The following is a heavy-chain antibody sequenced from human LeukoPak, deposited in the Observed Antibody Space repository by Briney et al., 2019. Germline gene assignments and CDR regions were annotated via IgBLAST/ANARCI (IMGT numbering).Heavy chain of an antibody. CDR3: ARSPTYYDYVWGSYRSYYFDY. Sequence: ASVKVSCKASGGTFSSYAISWVRQAPGQGLERMGGIIPIFGTANYAQKFQGRVTITTDESTSTAYMELSSLRSEDTAVYYCARSPTYYDYVWGSYRSYYFDYWGQGTLVTVSS. V-gene: IGHV1-69*05. CDR2: IIPIFGTA. CDR1: GGTFSSYA. J-gene: IGHJ4*02. D-gene: IGHD3-16*02.